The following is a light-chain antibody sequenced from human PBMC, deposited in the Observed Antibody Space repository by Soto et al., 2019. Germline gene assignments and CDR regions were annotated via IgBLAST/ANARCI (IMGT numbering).Light chain of an antibody. CDR1: SSDVGGYNS. V-gene: IGLV2-14*03. J-gene: IGLJ1*01. CDR2: EVS. Sequence: QSVLTHSASVSWSPGHLITVACTGTSSDVGGYNSVSWYQQHPGKPPKLIIYEVSNRPSGVSDRFSGSKSGNTASLTISGLQAEEEADYYCSSYTSTSSYVFATGTKVTVL. CDR3: SSYTSTSSYV.